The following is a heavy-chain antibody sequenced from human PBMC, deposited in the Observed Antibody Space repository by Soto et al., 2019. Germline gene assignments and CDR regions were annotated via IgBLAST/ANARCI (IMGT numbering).Heavy chain of an antibody. J-gene: IGHJ4*02. Sequence: KVSCKASGFTFIGYYMHWVRQAPGQGLEWMGWINPNSGGTKYAQKFQGRVTMTRDTSISTAYMELSRLRSDDTAVYYCARDIAVTGTNYFDYWGQGTLVTASS. CDR1: GFTFIGYY. CDR3: ARDIAVTGTNYFDY. V-gene: IGHV1-2*02. CDR2: INPNSGGT. D-gene: IGHD6-19*01.